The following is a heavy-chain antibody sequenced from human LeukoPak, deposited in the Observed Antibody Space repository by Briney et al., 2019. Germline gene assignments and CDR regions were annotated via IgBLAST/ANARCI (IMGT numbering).Heavy chain of an antibody. Sequence: GGSLRLSCAASGFTFSSYEMNWVRQAPGKGLEWVSSISSSSSYIYYADSVKGRFTISRDNAKNSLYLQMNSLRAEDTAVYYCARGNAGSNWFDPWGQGTLVTVSS. CDR3: ARGNAGSNWFDP. D-gene: IGHD3-10*01. CDR2: ISSSSSYI. CDR1: GFTFSSYE. J-gene: IGHJ5*02. V-gene: IGHV3-21*01.